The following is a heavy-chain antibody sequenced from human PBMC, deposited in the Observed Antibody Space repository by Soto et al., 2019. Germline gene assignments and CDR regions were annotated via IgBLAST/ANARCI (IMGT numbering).Heavy chain of an antibody. CDR1: GFTLSNYA. D-gene: IGHD6-6*01. Sequence: EVQLLESGGGLVQPGGSLRLSCAASGFTLSNYAMSWVRQAPGKGLEWVSTISGSGGRIYYADSVKGRFTISRDNSKNTLYLQMSSLRAEDTAVYYCGKTEGVEAQLVDSWGQGTLVTVSS. J-gene: IGHJ4*02. CDR2: ISGSGGRI. V-gene: IGHV3-23*01. CDR3: GKTEGVEAQLVDS.